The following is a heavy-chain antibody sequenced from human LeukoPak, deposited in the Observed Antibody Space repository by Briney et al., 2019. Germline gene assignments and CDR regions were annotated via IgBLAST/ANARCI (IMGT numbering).Heavy chain of an antibody. CDR2: ISGSGGST. CDR1: GFTFSSYA. J-gene: IGHJ6*02. Sequence: GGSLRLSCAASGFTFSSYAMSWVRQAPGKGLEWVSAISGSGGSTYYADSVKGRFTVSRDNAKNTLYLQMNSLRAEDAAVYYCARGLAGAYRIMDVWGQGTTVTVS. CDR3: ARGLAGAYRIMDV. D-gene: IGHD6-19*01. V-gene: IGHV3-23*01.